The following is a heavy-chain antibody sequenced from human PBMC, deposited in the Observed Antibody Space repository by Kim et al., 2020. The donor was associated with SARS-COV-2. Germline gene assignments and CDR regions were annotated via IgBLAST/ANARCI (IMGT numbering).Heavy chain of an antibody. CDR2: IFWDDDK. CDR3: AHRRTIGVGITKGFDP. J-gene: IGHJ5*02. Sequence: SGPTLVNPTQTLTLTCTFAGFSLTTTGVSVGWIRQPPGKALEWLAVIFWDDDKRYSPSLKSRLTITKDTSKNQVVLTMTNMDPVDTATYYCAHRRTIGVGITKGFDPWGQGILVTVSS. V-gene: IGHV2-5*02. D-gene: IGHD1-26*01. CDR1: GFSLTTTGVS.